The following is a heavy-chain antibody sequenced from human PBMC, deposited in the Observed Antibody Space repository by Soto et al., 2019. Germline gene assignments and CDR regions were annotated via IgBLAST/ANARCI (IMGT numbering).Heavy chain of an antibody. CDR3: ARSGYSSSLRVWFDP. CDR2: IYYSGST. D-gene: IGHD6-13*01. CDR1: GGSISSYY. J-gene: IGHJ5*02. Sequence: PSETLSLTCTVSGGSISSYYWSWIRQPPGKGLEWIGYIYYSGSTNYNPSLKSRVTISVDTYKNQFSLKLSSVTAADTAVYYCARSGYSSSLRVWFDPWGHGTLVTVSS. V-gene: IGHV4-59*01.